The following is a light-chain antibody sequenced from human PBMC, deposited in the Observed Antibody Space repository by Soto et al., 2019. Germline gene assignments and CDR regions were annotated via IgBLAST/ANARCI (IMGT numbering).Light chain of an antibody. Sequence: AIQLTQSPCSLSASVGDRVTITCRATQGIGSALAWYQQKPGKAPNLLIYNASTLESGVPSRFSGSGSGTDFTLTIGSLQPEDFATYFCQQFNSYRVTFGQGTRLEIK. J-gene: IGKJ5*01. V-gene: IGKV1-13*02. CDR1: QGIGSA. CDR2: NAS. CDR3: QQFNSYRVT.